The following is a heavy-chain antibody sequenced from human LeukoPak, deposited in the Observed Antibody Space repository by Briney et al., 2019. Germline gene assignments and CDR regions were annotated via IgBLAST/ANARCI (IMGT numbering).Heavy chain of an antibody. D-gene: IGHD2-21*02. CDR1: GYTFTSYA. Sequence: ASVKVSCKASGYTFTSYAMHWVRQAPGQRLEWMGWINAGNGNTKYSQEFQGRVTITRDTSASTVYMELSSLRSEDTAVYYCARDHYHKIHSVMVTAPDYWGQGTLVIVSS. CDR2: INAGNGNT. CDR3: ARDHYHKIHSVMVTAPDY. V-gene: IGHV1-3*03. J-gene: IGHJ4*02.